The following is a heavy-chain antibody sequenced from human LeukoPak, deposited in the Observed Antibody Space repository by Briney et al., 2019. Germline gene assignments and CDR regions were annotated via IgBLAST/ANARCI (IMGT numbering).Heavy chain of an antibody. D-gene: IGHD3-3*01. CDR2: IKNDGTVK. J-gene: IGHJ4*02. Sequence: GGSLRLSCAASGFTFSYHWMTWVRQAPGKGLEWVANIKNDGTVKNYVDSVKGRFTISRDNAKNSLYLQMNSLKTEDTAVYYCTTKQLYDFWSGYYRPIFDYWGQGTLVTVSS. CDR3: TTKQLYDFWSGYYRPIFDY. V-gene: IGHV3-7*03. CDR1: GFTFSYHW.